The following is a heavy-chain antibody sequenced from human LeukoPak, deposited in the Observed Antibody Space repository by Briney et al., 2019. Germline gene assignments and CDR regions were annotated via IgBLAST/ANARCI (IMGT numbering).Heavy chain of an antibody. V-gene: IGHV3-30-3*01. CDR2: ISYDGSNK. J-gene: IGHJ4*02. Sequence: GGSLRLSCAASGFTFSSYAMHWVRQAPGKGLEWVAVISYDGSNKYYADSVKGRFTISRDNSKNTLYLQMNSLRAEDTAVYYCAKDMLAGTTPRTDLWGQGTLVTVSS. CDR1: GFTFSSYA. D-gene: IGHD6-13*01. CDR3: AKDMLAGTTPRTDL.